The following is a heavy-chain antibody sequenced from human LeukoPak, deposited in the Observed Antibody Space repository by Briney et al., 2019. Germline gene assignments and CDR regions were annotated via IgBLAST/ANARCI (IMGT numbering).Heavy chain of an antibody. CDR2: ISYDGSNK. CDR1: GFTFSSYA. D-gene: IGHD6-25*01. V-gene: IGHV3-30-3*01. Sequence: PGASLRLSCAASGFTFSSYAMSWVRQAPGKGLEWVAVISYDGSNKYYADSVKGRFTISRDNSKNTLYLQMNSLRAEDTAVYYCASSNGGSLDYWGQGTLVTVSS. CDR3: ASSNGGSLDY. J-gene: IGHJ4*02.